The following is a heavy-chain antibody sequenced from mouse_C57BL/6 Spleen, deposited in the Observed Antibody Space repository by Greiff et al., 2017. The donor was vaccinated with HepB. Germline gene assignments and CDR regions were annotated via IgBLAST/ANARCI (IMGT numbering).Heavy chain of an antibody. CDR2: IDPSDSYT. Sequence: QVQLKQPGAELVMPGASVKLSCKASGYTFTSYWMHWVKQRPGQGLEWIGEIDPSDSYTNYNQKFKGKSTLTVDKSSSTAYMQLSSLTSEDSAVYYCASHDGYYPFAYWGQGTLVTVSA. D-gene: IGHD2-3*01. V-gene: IGHV1-69*01. CDR3: ASHDGYYPFAY. J-gene: IGHJ3*01. CDR1: GYTFTSYW.